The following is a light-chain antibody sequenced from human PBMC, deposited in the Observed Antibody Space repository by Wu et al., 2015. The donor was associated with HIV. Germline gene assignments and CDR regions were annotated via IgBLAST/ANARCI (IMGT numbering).Light chain of an antibody. J-gene: IGKJ1*01. CDR3: QQSYSTLWT. Sequence: DIQMTQSPSSLSASVGDRVTITCRASQNIRNYLNWYQQKPGKAPKLLISAASSLQGGVPSRFSGSGSGTHFTLTISSLQPEDFATYHCQQSYSTLWTFGQGTKVEI. V-gene: IGKV1-39*01. CDR2: AAS. CDR1: QNIRNY.